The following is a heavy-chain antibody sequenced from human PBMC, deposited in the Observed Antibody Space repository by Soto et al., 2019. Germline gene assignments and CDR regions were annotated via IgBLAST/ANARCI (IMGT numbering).Heavy chain of an antibody. CDR2: ISGSGGST. Sequence: EVQLLESGGGLVQPGGSLRLSCAASGFTFSSYAMSWVRQAPGKGLEWVSAISGSGGSTYYADSVKGRFTISRDNYKNTLDLQMNSLRAEDTAVYYCAKVDVGIAARLVFDYWGPGTLVTVSS. D-gene: IGHD6-6*01. CDR1: GFTFSSYA. CDR3: AKVDVGIAARLVFDY. V-gene: IGHV3-23*01. J-gene: IGHJ4*02.